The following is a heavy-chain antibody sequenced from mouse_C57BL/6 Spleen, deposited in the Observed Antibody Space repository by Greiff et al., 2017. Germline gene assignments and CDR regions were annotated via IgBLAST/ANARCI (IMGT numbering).Heavy chain of an antibody. CDR2: ISYSGST. V-gene: IGHV3-1*01. J-gene: IGHJ2*01. D-gene: IGHD4-1*01. CDR1: GYSITSGYD. CDR3: ARGGGLTGTFDY. Sequence: VQLKESGPGMVKPSQSLSLTCTVTGYSITSGYDWHWIRHFPGNKLEWMGYISYSGSTNYNPSLKSRISITHDTSKNHFFLKLNSVTTEDTATYYCARGGGLTGTFDYWGQGTTLTVSS.